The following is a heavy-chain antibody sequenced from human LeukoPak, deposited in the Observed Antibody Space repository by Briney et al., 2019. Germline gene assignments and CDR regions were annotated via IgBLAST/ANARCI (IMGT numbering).Heavy chain of an antibody. CDR2: ISYDGSNE. D-gene: IGHD2-2*01. CDR1: RFTFSSYG. Sequence: PGGSLRLSCAASRFTFSSYGMHWVRQAPGKGLEWVAVISYDGSNEYYADSVKGRFTISRDNSKNTLYLQMNSLRAEDAALYYCGKDVMRDSTRPGELHLWGRGTLVTVSS. CDR3: GKDVMRDSTRPGELHL. J-gene: IGHJ2*01. V-gene: IGHV3-30*18.